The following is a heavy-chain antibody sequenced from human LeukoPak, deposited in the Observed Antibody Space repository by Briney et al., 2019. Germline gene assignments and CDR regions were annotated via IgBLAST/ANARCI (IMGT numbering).Heavy chain of an antibody. J-gene: IGHJ5*02. V-gene: IGHV1-2*02. Sequence: ASVKVSCKASGYTFTGYYMHWVRQAPGQGLEWMGWINPNSGGTNYAQKFQGRVTMTRDTSISTAYMELSRLRSDDTAVYYCARAVDIVVVTALGQYNWFDPWGQGTLVTVSS. D-gene: IGHD2-21*02. CDR1: GYTFTGYY. CDR2: INPNSGGT. CDR3: ARAVDIVVVTALGQYNWFDP.